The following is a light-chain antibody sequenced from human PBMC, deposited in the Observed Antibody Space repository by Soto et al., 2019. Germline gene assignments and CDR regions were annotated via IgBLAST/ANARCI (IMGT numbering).Light chain of an antibody. CDR2: AAS. Sequence: DLQMTQSPSSLSASVGERVTITCRASQSISSYLNWYQQKPGKAPKLLIYAASSLQSGVPSRFSGSGSGTDFTLTISSLQPEDFATYYCQQSSSTLALTFGGGTKVEIK. CDR1: QSISSY. CDR3: QQSSSTLALT. V-gene: IGKV1-39*01. J-gene: IGKJ4*01.